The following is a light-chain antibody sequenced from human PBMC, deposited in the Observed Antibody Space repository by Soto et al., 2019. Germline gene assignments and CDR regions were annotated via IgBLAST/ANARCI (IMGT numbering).Light chain of an antibody. CDR2: AAS. J-gene: IGKJ3*01. CDR3: QQSNSFPRT. CDR1: QGISSW. V-gene: IGKV1-12*01. Sequence: DIQMTQSPSSVSASVGDRVTITCRASQGISSWLAWYPQKPGKAPKLLIYAASILQSGVPSRFSGSGSGTDFTLTISSLQPEDFATYYCQQSNSFPRTFGPGTKVDSK.